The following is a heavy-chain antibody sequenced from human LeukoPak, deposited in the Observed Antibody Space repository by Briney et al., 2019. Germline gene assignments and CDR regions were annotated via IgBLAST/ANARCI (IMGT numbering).Heavy chain of an antibody. J-gene: IGHJ4*02. Sequence: ASVKVSCKASGYTFTSYGISWVRQAPGQGLEWMGWISAYNGNTNYAQKFQGRVTMTRDTSISTAYMELSRLRSDDTAVYYCARLWVSSGWYQRGAFDYWGQGTLVTVSS. D-gene: IGHD6-19*01. CDR1: GYTFTSYG. V-gene: IGHV1-18*01. CDR3: ARLWVSSGWYQRGAFDY. CDR2: ISAYNGNT.